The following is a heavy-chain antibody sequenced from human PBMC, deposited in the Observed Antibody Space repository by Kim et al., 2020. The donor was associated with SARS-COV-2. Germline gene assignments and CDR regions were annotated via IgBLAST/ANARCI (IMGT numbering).Heavy chain of an antibody. CDR2: IIGST. D-gene: IGHD2-15*01. CDR3: ATARGGY. J-gene: IGHJ4*02. Sequence: GGSLRLSCAASGFTFSSYTMSWVRQAPGKGLEWVSVIIGSTYYADSVKGRFTISRDNSKNTLYLQMNSLRAEDTAVYYCATARGGYWGQGTLVTVSS. V-gene: IGHV3-23*01. CDR1: GFTFSSYT.